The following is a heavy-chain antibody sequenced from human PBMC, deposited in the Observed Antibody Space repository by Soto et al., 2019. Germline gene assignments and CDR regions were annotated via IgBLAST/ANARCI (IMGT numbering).Heavy chain of an antibody. D-gene: IGHD3-3*01. J-gene: IGHJ4*02. CDR1: GVNIRNLC. CDR2: IYYSGST. CDR3: ARGVPRGCDFWSGYPPFDY. Sequence: PSEPLSHTRSVLGVNIRNLCCRWIMQPPGKGLEWIGYIYYSGSTNYNPSLKSRVTISVDTSKNQFSLKLSSVTAADTAVYYCARGVPRGCDFWSGYPPFDYWGQGTLVTVSS. V-gene: IGHV4-59*11.